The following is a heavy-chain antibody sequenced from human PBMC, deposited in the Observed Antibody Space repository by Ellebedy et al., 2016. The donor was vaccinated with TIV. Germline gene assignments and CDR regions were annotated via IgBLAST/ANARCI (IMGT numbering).Heavy chain of an antibody. CDR1: GGTFSNFA. V-gene: IGHV1-69*13. D-gene: IGHD3-10*01. Sequence: AASVKVSCKASGGTFSNFAFSWVRQAPGPGLEWMGGIIPIFGTTTYAQKFRGRLTVTADESTRPAYMELKSLISEDMAIYYCARDLTMVRGVIISSPGYWGQGTLVTVSS. CDR3: ARDLTMVRGVIISSPGY. J-gene: IGHJ4*02. CDR2: IIPIFGTT.